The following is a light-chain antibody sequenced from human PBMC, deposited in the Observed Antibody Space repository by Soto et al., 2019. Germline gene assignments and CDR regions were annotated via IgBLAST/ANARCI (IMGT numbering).Light chain of an antibody. CDR3: HQYENWPKT. V-gene: IGKV3-20*01. J-gene: IGKJ1*01. CDR2: GAS. CDR1: QSVSSSY. Sequence: EIVLTQSPGTLSLSPGERATLSCRASQSVSSSYLAWYQQKPGQAPRLLIYGASSRATGIPDRFSGSGPGTDFTLTINSLQSEDFAVYFCHQYENWPKTFGQGTKVDIK.